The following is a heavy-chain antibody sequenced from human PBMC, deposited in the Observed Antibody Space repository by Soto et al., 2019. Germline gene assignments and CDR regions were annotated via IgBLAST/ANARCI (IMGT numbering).Heavy chain of an antibody. J-gene: IGHJ2*01. CDR2: TYYRSKWYN. CDR3: ARESIAAAPRLVNWYFDL. D-gene: IGHD6-13*01. V-gene: IGHV6-1*01. CDR1: GDSVSSNSAA. Sequence: RSQTLSLTCAISGDSVSSNSAAWNWIRQSPSRGLEWLGRTYYRSKWYNDYAVSVKSRITINPDTSKNQFSLQLNSVTPEDTAVYYCARESIAAAPRLVNWYFDLWGRGTLVTVSS.